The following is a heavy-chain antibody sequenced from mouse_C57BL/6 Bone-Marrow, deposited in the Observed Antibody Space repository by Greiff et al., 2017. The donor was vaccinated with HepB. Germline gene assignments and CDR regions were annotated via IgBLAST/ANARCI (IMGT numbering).Heavy chain of an antibody. J-gene: IGHJ4*01. V-gene: IGHV1-63*01. CDR1: GYTFTNYW. CDR2: IYPGGGYT. CDR3: ARYDYVGGYYAMDY. Sequence: VKLVESGAELVRPGTSVKMSCKASGYTFTNYWIGWAKQRPGHGLEWIGDIYPGGGYTNYNEKFKGKATLTADKSSSTAYMQFSSLTSEDSAIYYCARYDYVGGYYAMDYWGQGTSVTVSS. D-gene: IGHD2-4*01.